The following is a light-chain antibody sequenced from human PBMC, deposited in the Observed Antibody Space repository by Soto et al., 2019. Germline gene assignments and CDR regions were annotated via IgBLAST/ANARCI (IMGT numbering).Light chain of an antibody. CDR3: QQRSNWLQT. CDR2: DAS. Sequence: EIVLTQSPATLSLSPGERATLSCRASQSISSYLAWYQQKPGQAPRLLIYDASNRATGIPARFSGSGSGTDFTLIISSLEPEDFAVYYCQQRSNWLQTFGQGTRLEIK. J-gene: IGKJ2*01. CDR1: QSISSY. V-gene: IGKV3-11*01.